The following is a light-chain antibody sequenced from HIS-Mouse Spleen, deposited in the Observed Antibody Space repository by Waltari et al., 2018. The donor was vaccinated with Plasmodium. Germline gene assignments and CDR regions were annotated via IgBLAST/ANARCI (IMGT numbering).Light chain of an antibody. V-gene: IGLV3-10*01. CDR3: YSTDSSGNHRV. CDR2: EDS. J-gene: IGLJ3*02. Sequence: SYELTQPPSVSVSPGQTARITCSGDALPKKYAYWYQQKSGQAPVLVIYEDSKRPSGVPEGFSGSSSGTMAILTSSGAQGEDEADYYCYSTDSSGNHRVFGGGTKLTVL. CDR1: ALPKKY.